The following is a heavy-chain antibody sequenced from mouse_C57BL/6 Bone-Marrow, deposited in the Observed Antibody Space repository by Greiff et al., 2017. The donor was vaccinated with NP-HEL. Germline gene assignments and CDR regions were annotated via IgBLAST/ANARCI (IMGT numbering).Heavy chain of an antibody. D-gene: IGHD2-12*01. CDR1: GYTFTSYW. V-gene: IGHV1-7*01. CDR2: INPSSGYT. J-gene: IGHJ3*01. CDR3: ARSLLYQFAY. Sequence: QVHVKQSGAELAKPGASVKLSCKASGYTFTSYWMHWVKQRPGQGLEWIGYINPSSGYTKYNQKFKDKATLTADQSSSTAYMQLSSLTYEDSAVYYCARSLLYQFAYWGQGTLVTVSA.